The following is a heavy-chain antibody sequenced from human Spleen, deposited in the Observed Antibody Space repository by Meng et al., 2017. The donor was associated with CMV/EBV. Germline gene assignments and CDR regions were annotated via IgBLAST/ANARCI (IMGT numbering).Heavy chain of an antibody. CDR3: AKTGNTYYFDC. Sequence: LSCAAAGFTFRSHGMHWVRQAPGKGLEWVAVISYDGSDKYYADSVKGRFTISRDSSKNTLYLQMNSLRAEDTAVYYCAKTGNTYYFDCWGQGTLVTVSS. CDR2: ISYDGSDK. CDR1: GFTFRSHG. J-gene: IGHJ4*02. V-gene: IGHV3-30*18.